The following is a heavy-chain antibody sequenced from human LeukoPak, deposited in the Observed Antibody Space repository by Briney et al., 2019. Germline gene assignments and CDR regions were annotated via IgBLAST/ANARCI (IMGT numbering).Heavy chain of an antibody. J-gene: IGHJ4*02. CDR3: AREGDGSNSGFAY. Sequence: GGSLRLSCAVSGFRSSGYNMNWVRQAPGKGLEWIAYISSTTVIYYADSVEGRFTVSRDNAHDSLYLQMSSLTLDDTAVYFCAREGDGSNSGFAYWGQGTLVTVSS. CDR2: ISSTTVI. V-gene: IGHV3-69-1*01. CDR1: GFRSSGYN. D-gene: IGHD4-11*01.